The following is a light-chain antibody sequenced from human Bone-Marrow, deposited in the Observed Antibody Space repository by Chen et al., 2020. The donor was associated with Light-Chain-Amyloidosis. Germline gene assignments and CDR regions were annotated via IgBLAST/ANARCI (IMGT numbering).Light chain of an antibody. CDR1: RGDIGTYDF. J-gene: IGLJ3*02. V-gene: IGLV2-23*01. CDR3: CAYAGRSSVV. Sequence: QSALTQPASVSGSPGQSITISCTGRRGDIGTYDFVSWYQQFPGKAPKLMIYEAIKRPSVVSDRFSGSKSGYTASLTISGLQAEDEADYYCCAYAGRSSVVFGGGTKLTVL. CDR2: EAI.